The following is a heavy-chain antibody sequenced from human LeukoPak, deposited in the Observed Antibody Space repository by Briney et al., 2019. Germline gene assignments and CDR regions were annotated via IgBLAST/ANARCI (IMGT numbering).Heavy chain of an antibody. CDR2: IYYSGST. V-gene: IGHV4-59*08. Sequence: SETLSLTCTVSGGSISSYYWSWIRQPPGRGLEWIGYIYYSGSTNYNPSLKGRVTISVDTSKNQFSLKLSSVTAADTAVYYCARPTYYYDSSGYYSVAFDIWGQGTMVTVSS. CDR3: ARPTYYYDSSGYYSVAFDI. J-gene: IGHJ3*02. CDR1: GGSISSYY. D-gene: IGHD3-22*01.